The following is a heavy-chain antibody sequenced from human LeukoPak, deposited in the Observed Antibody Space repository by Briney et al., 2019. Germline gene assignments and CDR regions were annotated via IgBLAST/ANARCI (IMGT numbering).Heavy chain of an antibody. CDR1: GFTFSSYA. CDR3: ATGYSNSWYLTDH. CDR2: ISGGGDIT. Sequence: GGSPRLSCAASGFTFSSYAMRWVRQAPGKGLEWVSAISGGGDITNYADSVKGRFTIARDNYKNTLYLQMNSLRAEDTAVYYCATGYSNSWYLTDHWGQGTRVTVSS. J-gene: IGHJ4*02. D-gene: IGHD6-13*01. V-gene: IGHV3-23*01.